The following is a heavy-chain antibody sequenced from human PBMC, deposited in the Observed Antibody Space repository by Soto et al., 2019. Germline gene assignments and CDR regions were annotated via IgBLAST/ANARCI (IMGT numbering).Heavy chain of an antibody. CDR3: ARYGFSGTKWSKFDY. CDR1: GVTISSGAYY. D-gene: IGHD3-10*01. J-gene: IGHJ4*02. CDR2: IYYNGST. Sequence: SETLSLTCTVSGVTISSGAYYWSWIRQHPGKGLEWIGNIYYNGSTYYSPSLKSRVAISLDTSKNQFSLRLSSVTAADTAVYYCARYGFSGTKWSKFDYSGPGTMVTV. V-gene: IGHV4-31*03.